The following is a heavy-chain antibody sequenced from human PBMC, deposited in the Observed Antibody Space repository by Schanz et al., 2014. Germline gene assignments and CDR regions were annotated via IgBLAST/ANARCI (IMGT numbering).Heavy chain of an antibody. CDR2: ISSSSIYT. V-gene: IGHV3-11*06. Sequence: QVQLVESGGTLVKPGGSLRLSCVVSGFTFSDYYMIWIRQAPGKGLEWVSYISSSSIYTNYADSVKGRFTISRDNAKNSLYLQMNSLRAEDTAVYYCAREGEWGYDPPRHWGQGTLVTVSS. D-gene: IGHD5-12*01. J-gene: IGHJ4*02. CDR3: AREGEWGYDPPRH. CDR1: GFTFSDYY.